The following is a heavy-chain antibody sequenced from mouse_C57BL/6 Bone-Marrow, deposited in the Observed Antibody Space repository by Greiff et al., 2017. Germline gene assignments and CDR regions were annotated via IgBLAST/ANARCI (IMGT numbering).Heavy chain of an antibody. V-gene: IGHV1-54*01. D-gene: IGHD2-4*01. CDR2: INPGSGGT. Sequence: VQLQQSGAELVRPGTSVKVSCKASGYAFTNYLIEWVKQRPGQGLEWIGVINPGSGGTNYNEKFKGKATLTADKSSSTAYMQLSSLTSEDSAVYFCARDYDYDGDYWGQGTLVTVSA. CDR3: ARDYDYDGDY. J-gene: IGHJ3*01. CDR1: GYAFTNYL.